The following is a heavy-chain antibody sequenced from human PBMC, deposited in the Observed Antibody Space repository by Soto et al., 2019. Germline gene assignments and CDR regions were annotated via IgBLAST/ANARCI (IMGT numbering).Heavy chain of an antibody. V-gene: IGHV4-30-2*01. J-gene: IGHJ2*01. Sequence: GKGLKWIGDIYDSVSTYYNPSLKSRVTISGDASKDQVALQLSSVTAADTAVYYCVFFFQAEEGIQDQVPVSAFLLNRSSDL. CDR3: VFFFQAEEGIQDQVPVSAFLLNRSSDL. CDR2: IYDSVST. D-gene: IGHD3-3*02.